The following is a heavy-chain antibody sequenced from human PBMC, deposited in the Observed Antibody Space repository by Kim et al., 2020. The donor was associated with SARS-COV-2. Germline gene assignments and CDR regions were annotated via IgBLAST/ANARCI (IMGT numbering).Heavy chain of an antibody. CDR3: AKVLQTGIVYFDY. V-gene: IGHV3-9*01. Sequence: GGSLRLSCAASGFTFGDYAMHWVRQAPGKGLEWVSGISWNSGSIGYADSVKGRFTISRDNAKNSLYLQMNSLRAEDTALYYCAKVLQTGIVYFDYWGQGTLVTVSS. D-gene: IGHD1-26*01. CDR2: ISWNSGSI. CDR1: GFTFGDYA. J-gene: IGHJ4*02.